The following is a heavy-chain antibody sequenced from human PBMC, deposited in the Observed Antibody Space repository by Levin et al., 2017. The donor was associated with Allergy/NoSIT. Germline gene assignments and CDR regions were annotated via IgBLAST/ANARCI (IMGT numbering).Heavy chain of an antibody. CDR3: ARLGGDSDYGGVY. CDR2: IYFSGST. CDR1: GGSIRGSNHY. D-gene: IGHD4-23*01. V-gene: IGHV4-39*01. Sequence: SETLSLTCTVSGGSIRGSNHYWGSIRQPPGKGFEWIGSIYFSGSTYYNPSLKSRVTISVDTSKNQFSLKMNSMTAADTAVYFCARLGGDSDYGGVYWGQGTLVTVSS. J-gene: IGHJ4*02.